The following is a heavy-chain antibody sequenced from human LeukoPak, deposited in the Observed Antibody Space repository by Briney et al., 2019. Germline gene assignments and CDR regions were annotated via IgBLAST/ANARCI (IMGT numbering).Heavy chain of an antibody. D-gene: IGHD6-19*01. J-gene: IGHJ6*03. Sequence: PGGTLRLSCAASGFTFSSYGMSWVRQAPGKGLEWVSAISGSGGRTYYADSVKGRVTISRDNSKNTLYLQMNSLRAEDTAVYYCARDRRSSGWYTYDKSYHMDVWGKGTTVTVSS. V-gene: IGHV3-23*01. CDR2: ISGSGGRT. CDR3: ARDRRSSGWYTYDKSYHMDV. CDR1: GFTFSSYG.